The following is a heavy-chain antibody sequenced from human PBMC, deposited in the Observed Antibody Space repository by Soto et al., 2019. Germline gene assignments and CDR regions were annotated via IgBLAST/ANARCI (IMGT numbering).Heavy chain of an antibody. J-gene: IGHJ6*02. Sequence: SVKVSCKASGGTFISYAIIWVRQAPGQGLEWMGGIIPIFGTANYAQKFQGRVTITADESTSTAYMELSSLRSEDTAVYYCARGFVKVEMDTHGLNYYYGMDVWGQGTTVTVSS. CDR2: IIPIFGTA. CDR3: ARGFVKVEMDTHGLNYYYGMDV. V-gene: IGHV1-69*01. D-gene: IGHD5-18*01. CDR1: GGTFISYA.